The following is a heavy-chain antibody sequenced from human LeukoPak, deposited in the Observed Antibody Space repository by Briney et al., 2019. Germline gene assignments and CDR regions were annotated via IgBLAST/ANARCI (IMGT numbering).Heavy chain of an antibody. Sequence: PSETLSLTCTVSGGSISSSSYYWGWIRQPPGKGLEWIGSIYYSGSTYYNPSLKSRVTLSVDTSKNQFSLKLSSVTAADTAAYYCARTPAGVAVAVNWGQGTLVTVSS. V-gene: IGHV4-39*01. D-gene: IGHD6-19*01. CDR1: GGSISSSSYY. CDR2: IYYSGST. J-gene: IGHJ4*02. CDR3: ARTPAGVAVAVN.